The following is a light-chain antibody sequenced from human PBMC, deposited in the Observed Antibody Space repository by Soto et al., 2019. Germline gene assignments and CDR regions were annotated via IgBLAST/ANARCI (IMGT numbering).Light chain of an antibody. CDR3: QQYNTWLWT. CDR1: QSINAH. Sequence: EVVMTQSPATLSVSPGERVTLSCRASQSINAHLAGYQQKPGQAPRLLIHGASTRATGIPARFSGSGFGTEFILTLSSLQSEDFAVYYCQQYNTWLWTFCQGTKVEIQ. CDR2: GAS. J-gene: IGKJ1*01. V-gene: IGKV3-15*01.